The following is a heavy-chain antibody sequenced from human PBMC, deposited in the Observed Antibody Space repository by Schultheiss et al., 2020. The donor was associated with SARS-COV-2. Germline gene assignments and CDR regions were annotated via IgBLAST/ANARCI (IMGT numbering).Heavy chain of an antibody. CDR2: IWYDGSNK. D-gene: IGHD6-19*01. CDR3: ARDLAVAGAFDY. V-gene: IGHV3-33*08. J-gene: IGHJ4*02. Sequence: GGSLRLSCAASGFTFSSYGMHWVRQAPGKGLEWVAVIWYDGSNKYYADSVKGRFTISRDNSKNTLYLQMNSLRAEDTAVYYCARDLAVAGAFDYWGPGTQVTVSS. CDR1: GFTFSSYG.